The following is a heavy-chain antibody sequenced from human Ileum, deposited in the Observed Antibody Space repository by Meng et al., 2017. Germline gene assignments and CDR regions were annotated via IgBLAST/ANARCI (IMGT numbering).Heavy chain of an antibody. CDR1: GGSVSSAGYQ. Sequence: QVHLQEPGPGLVRPSETLSLNCTGSGGSVSSAGYQWGWIRQPPGKGLEWIGYASTNYNPSLKSRVTISLDTSKNQFSLKLSSVTAADTAVYYCARDHWGSLDYWGQGTLVTVSS. V-gene: IGHV4-61*08. CDR2: AST. J-gene: IGHJ4*02. D-gene: IGHD7-27*01. CDR3: ARDHWGSLDY.